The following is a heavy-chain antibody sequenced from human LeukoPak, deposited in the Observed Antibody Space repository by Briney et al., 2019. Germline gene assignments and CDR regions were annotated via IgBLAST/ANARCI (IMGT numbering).Heavy chain of an antibody. D-gene: IGHD3-22*01. V-gene: IGHV3-48*01. CDR1: GFTFSNYH. Sequence: GGSLRLSCAASGFTFSNYHMNWVRQAPGKGLEWVSYISSSSSTIYYADSVKGRFTISRGNAKNSLYLQMNSLRAEDTAVYYCARDRSSGYSYTTDYWGQGTLVTVSS. J-gene: IGHJ4*02. CDR3: ARDRSSGYSYTTDY. CDR2: ISSSSSTI.